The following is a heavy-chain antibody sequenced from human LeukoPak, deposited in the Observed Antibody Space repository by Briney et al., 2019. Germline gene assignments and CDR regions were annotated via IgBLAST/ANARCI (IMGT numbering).Heavy chain of an antibody. CDR1: GASFSGYY. CDR2: INHSGST. V-gene: IGHV4-34*01. D-gene: IGHD4-11*01. CDR3: ARGASNQRHYYYYMDV. Sequence: PSETLSLTCAVYGASFSGYYWSWIRQPPGKGLEWIGEINHSGSTNYNLSLKPRVTISVDTSKNQFSLTLSSVTAADTAVYYCARGASNQRHYYYYMDVWGKGTTVTVSS. J-gene: IGHJ6*03.